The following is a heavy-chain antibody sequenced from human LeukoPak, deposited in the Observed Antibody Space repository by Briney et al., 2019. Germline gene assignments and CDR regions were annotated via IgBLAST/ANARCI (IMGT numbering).Heavy chain of an antibody. CDR1: GFTFSSYW. J-gene: IGHJ5*02. Sequence: PGGSLRLSCAASGFTFSSYWMHWVRQAPGKGLVWVSRINSDGSSTSYADSVKGRFTISRDNAKRTLYLQMNSLRAEDTAVYYCARGVTDDFWSGYYDWFDPWGQGTLVTVSS. CDR3: ARGVTDDFWSGYYDWFDP. D-gene: IGHD3-3*01. V-gene: IGHV3-74*01. CDR2: INSDGSST.